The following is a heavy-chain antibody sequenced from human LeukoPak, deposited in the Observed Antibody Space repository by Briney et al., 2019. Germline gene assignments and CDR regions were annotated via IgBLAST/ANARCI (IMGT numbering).Heavy chain of an antibody. J-gene: IGHJ5*02. CDR1: GGSISSRTYY. D-gene: IGHD6-19*01. CDR2: IYYSGST. CDR3: ARDRYSSGWYSKYWFDP. V-gene: IGHV4-39*07. Sequence: SETLSLTCTVSGGSISSRTYYWGWIRQPPGKGLEWIGSIYYSGSTYYNPSLKSRVTISVDTSKNQFSLKLSSVTAADTAVYYCARDRYSSGWYSKYWFDPWGQGTLVTVSS.